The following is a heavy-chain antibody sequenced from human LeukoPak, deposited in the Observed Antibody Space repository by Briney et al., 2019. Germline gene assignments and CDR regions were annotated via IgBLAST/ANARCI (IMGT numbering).Heavy chain of an antibody. CDR2: ISYDGSNK. CDR1: GFTFSTYG. D-gene: IGHD1-14*01. Sequence: GGSLRLSCAASGFTFSTYGMHWVRQAPGKGLEWVAVISYDGSNKYYADSVKGRFTISRDNSKSTLYLQMNSLRAEDTAVYYCARLVLNCITSLYAFDIWGQGTMVTVSS. V-gene: IGHV3-30*03. J-gene: IGHJ3*02. CDR3: ARLVLNCITSLYAFDI.